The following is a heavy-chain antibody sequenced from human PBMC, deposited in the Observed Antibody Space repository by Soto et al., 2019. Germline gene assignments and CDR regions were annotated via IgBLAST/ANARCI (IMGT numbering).Heavy chain of an antibody. D-gene: IGHD2-15*01. CDR3: ARESRYCSGGSCYFLPGIDY. V-gene: IGHV1-69*12. J-gene: IGHJ4*02. CDR1: GGTFSSYA. Sequence: QVQLVQSGAEVKKPGPSVKVSCKASGGTFSSYAISWVRQAPGQGLEWMGGIIPIFGTANYAQKFQGRVTITADESTSTAYMKLSSLRSEDTAVYYCARESRYCSGGSCYFLPGIDYWGQGTLVTVSS. CDR2: IIPIFGTA.